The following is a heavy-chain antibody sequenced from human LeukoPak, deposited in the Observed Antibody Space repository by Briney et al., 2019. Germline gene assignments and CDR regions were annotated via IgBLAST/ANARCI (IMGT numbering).Heavy chain of an antibody. Sequence: SETLSLTCAVYGGSFSGYYWSWIRQPPGKGLEWIGEINHSGSTNYNPSRKSRVTISVDTSKNQFSLKLSSVSAADTAVYYCARRRTRFGEIRFDYWGQGTLVTVSS. CDR3: ARRRTRFGEIRFDY. CDR2: INHSGST. CDR1: GGSFSGYY. D-gene: IGHD3-10*01. J-gene: IGHJ4*02. V-gene: IGHV4-34*01.